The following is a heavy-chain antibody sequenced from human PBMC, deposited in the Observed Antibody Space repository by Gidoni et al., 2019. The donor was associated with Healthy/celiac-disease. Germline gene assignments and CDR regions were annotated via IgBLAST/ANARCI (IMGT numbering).Heavy chain of an antibody. CDR3: ARDKGHYYDSSGPDAFDI. Sequence: QVQLQESGPGLVKPSETLSLTCTVSGGSISSYYWSWIRQPPGKGLEWIGYIYYSGSTNYNPSLKSRVTISVDTSKNQFSLKLSSVTAADTAVYYCARDKGHYYDSSGPDAFDIWGQGTMVTVSS. V-gene: IGHV4-59*12. CDR1: GGSISSYY. D-gene: IGHD3-22*01. CDR2: IYYSGST. J-gene: IGHJ3*02.